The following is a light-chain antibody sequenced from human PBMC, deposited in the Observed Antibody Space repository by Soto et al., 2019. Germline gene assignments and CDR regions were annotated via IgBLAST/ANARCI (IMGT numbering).Light chain of an antibody. CDR3: QQYADLSIT. CDR1: QSISSW. CDR2: DAS. J-gene: IGKJ5*01. V-gene: IGKV1-5*01. Sequence: DIQMTQSPSTLSASVGDRVTITCRASQSISSWLAWYQQKPGKAPKVLIYDASNLQTGVPSRFSGSGSGTDFTFTISGLQPEDIATYYCQQYADLSITFGQGTRLEIK.